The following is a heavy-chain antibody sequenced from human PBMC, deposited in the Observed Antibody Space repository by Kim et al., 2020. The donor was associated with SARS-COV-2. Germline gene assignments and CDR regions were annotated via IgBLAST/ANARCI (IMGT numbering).Heavy chain of an antibody. Sequence: SETLSLTCAVYGGSFSGYYWSWIRQPPGKGLEWIGEINHSGSTNYNPSLKSRVTISVDTSKNQFSLKLSSVTAADTAVYYCARGQSPNRFYYYYSYGMDVWGQGTTVTVSS. V-gene: IGHV4-34*01. D-gene: IGHD7-27*01. CDR2: INHSGST. CDR3: ARGQSPNRFYYYYSYGMDV. CDR1: GGSFSGYY. J-gene: IGHJ6*02.